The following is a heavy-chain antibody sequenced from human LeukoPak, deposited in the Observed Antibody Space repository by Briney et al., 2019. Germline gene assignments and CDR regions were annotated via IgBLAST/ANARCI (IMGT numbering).Heavy chain of an antibody. D-gene: IGHD2-15*01. CDR1: GFTFDTYG. Sequence: GGSLRLSCAASGFTFDTYGMSWVRQAPGKGLEWVAVIWYDGSIKYYADSVKGRVTVSRDNSKSTVYLQMNSLRAEDTAVYYCARVWCSSSSCYSSADLWGQGTLVTVSS. J-gene: IGHJ5*02. CDR2: IWYDGSIK. V-gene: IGHV3-33*08. CDR3: ARVWCSSSSCYSSADL.